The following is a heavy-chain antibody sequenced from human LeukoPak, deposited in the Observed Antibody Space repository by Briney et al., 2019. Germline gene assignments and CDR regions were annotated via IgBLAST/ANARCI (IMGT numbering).Heavy chain of an antibody. V-gene: IGHV3-53*01. J-gene: IGHJ4*02. CDR1: GFTVSSNY. CDR3: ARDGGFDSGDYLAY. D-gene: IGHD4-17*01. CDR2: VYRGGDT. Sequence: GGSLRLSCAASGFTVSSNYMSWVRQPPGKGLEWVSVVYRGGDTYYADSVKGRFTISRDNSKNILYLQMNSLRAEDTAVYYCARDGGFDSGDYLAYWGLGTLVTVSS.